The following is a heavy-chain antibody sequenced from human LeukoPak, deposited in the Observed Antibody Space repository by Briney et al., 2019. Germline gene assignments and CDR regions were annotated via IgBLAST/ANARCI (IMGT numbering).Heavy chain of an antibody. CDR1: GFTFSSYS. J-gene: IGHJ4*02. D-gene: IGHD2-2*01. CDR3: ARHCSSTSCSDY. Sequence: SGGSLRLSCAASGFTFSSYSMNWVRQAPGKGLEWVSSISGSSSYIYYADSVKGRFTISRDNAKNSLYLQMNSLRAEDTAVYYCARHCSSTSCSDYWGQGTLVTVSS. CDR2: ISGSSSYI. V-gene: IGHV3-21*01.